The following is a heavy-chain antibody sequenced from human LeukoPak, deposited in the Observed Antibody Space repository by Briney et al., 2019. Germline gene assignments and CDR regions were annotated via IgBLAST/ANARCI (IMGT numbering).Heavy chain of an antibody. CDR1: GFTFDDYG. Sequence: PGGSLRLSCAASGFTFDDYGMSWVRQAPGKGLEWVSGINWNGGSTGYADSVKGRFTISRDNAKNSLYLQMNSLRAEDTALYYCARNYGSGSFTPFDYWGQGTLVTVSS. V-gene: IGHV3-20*04. CDR2: INWNGGST. D-gene: IGHD3-10*01. CDR3: ARNYGSGSFTPFDY. J-gene: IGHJ4*02.